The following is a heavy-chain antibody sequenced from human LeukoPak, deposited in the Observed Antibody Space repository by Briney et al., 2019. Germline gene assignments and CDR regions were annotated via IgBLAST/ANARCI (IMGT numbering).Heavy chain of an antibody. V-gene: IGHV3-30-3*01. Sequence: GGSLRLSCAASGFTFSSYAMHWVRQAPGKGLEWVAVVSYDGSNKYYADSVKGRFTISRDNSKNTLYLQMNSLRGEDTAVYYCARETESFDYWGQGTLVTV. CDR2: VSYDGSNK. CDR1: GFTFSSYA. CDR3: ARETESFDY. D-gene: IGHD1-14*01. J-gene: IGHJ4*02.